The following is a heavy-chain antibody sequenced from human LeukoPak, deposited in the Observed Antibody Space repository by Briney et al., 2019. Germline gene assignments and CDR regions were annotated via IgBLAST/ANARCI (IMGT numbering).Heavy chain of an antibody. CDR3: ARDKANYDILTGYPRYYYGMDV. D-gene: IGHD3-9*01. CDR1: GGSISSYY. V-gene: IGHV4-59*01. J-gene: IGHJ6*02. CDR2: IYYSGST. Sequence: SETLSLTRTVSGGSISSYYWSWIRQPPGKGLEGIGYIYYSGSTNYNPSLKSRVNVSVDTSKNQFSLKLSSVTAADTGVYYCARDKANYDILTGYPRYYYGMDVWGQGTTVTVSS.